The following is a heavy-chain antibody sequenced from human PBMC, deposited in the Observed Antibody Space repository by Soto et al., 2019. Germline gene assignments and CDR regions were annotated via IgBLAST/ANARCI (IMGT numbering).Heavy chain of an antibody. Sequence: SETLSLTCAVYGGSFSGYYWNWSRQPPGKGLEWIGEIDHSGYTNYNPSLKSRVTISVDTSKNQLSLRLTSVTAADTAVYYCARVRDWFEPGGQGTLVTVSS. CDR1: GGSFSGYY. CDR2: IDHSGYT. CDR3: ARVRDWFEP. V-gene: IGHV4-34*01. J-gene: IGHJ5*02. D-gene: IGHD3-3*01.